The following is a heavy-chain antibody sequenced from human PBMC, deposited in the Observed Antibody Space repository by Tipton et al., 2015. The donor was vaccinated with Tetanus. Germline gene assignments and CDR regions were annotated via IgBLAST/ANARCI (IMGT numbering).Heavy chain of an antibody. Sequence: GSLRLSCAASGFTFSSYAMNWVRQSPLRGLEWVSGISGSGDETHYADSVKGRFTISRDNSMNSVYLQMNSLRADDTALYYCAKGRTVVGVGRRNNNWFEPWGQGTLVTVSS. CDR2: ISGSGDET. V-gene: IGHV3-23*01. CDR3: AKGRTVVGVGRRNNNWFEP. CDR1: GFTFSSYA. J-gene: IGHJ5*02. D-gene: IGHD1-26*01.